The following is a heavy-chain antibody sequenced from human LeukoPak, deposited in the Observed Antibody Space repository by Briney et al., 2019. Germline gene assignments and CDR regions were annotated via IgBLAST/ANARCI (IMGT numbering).Heavy chain of an antibody. V-gene: IGHV5-51*01. CDR1: GYSFANYW. CDR3: VRHRNWNYDY. CDR2: INPGDSDT. Sequence: GESLKISCQGSGYSFANYWIGWVRQMPGEGLEWMGIINPGDSDTRYSPSFQGQVTISADKSSSAAYLQWSSLKASDTAMYYCVRHRNWNYDYWGQGTLVTVSS. J-gene: IGHJ4*02. D-gene: IGHD1-1*01.